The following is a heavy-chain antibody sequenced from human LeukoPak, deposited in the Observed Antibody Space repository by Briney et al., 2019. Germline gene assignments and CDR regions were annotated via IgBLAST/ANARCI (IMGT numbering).Heavy chain of an antibody. V-gene: IGHV3-48*02. CDR2: INGISGEI. D-gene: IGHD5-12*01. CDR1: GFTFSYYT. CDR3: ARDHGYAFDY. Sequence: GGSLRLSCVASGFTFSYYTMNWVRQAPGKGLAWVSYINGISGEIWYADSVKGRFTISRDDAKNSLYLQMNSLRDEDTAVYYCARDHGYAFDYWGQGTLVTVSS. J-gene: IGHJ4*02.